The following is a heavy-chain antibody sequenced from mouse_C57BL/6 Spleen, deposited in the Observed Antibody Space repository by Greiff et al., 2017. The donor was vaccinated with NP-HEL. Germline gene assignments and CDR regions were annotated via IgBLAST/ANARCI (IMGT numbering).Heavy chain of an antibody. CDR3: AGPDMGY. CDR1: GYAFTNYL. Sequence: QVQLKESGAELVRPGTSVKVSCKASGYAFTNYLIEWVKQRPGQGLEWIGVINPGSGGTNYNEKFKGKATLTADTSSSTAYMQLSSLTSEDSAVYFCAGPDMGYWGQGTSVTVSS. V-gene: IGHV1-54*01. CDR2: INPGSGGT. J-gene: IGHJ4*01.